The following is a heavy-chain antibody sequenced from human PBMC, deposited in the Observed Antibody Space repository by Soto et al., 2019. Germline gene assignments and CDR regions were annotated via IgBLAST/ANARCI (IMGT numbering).Heavy chain of an antibody. V-gene: IGHV3-30*18. CDR2: ISNDGSDK. J-gene: IGHJ6*02. CDR3: AKEYYYLRYYYYGMDV. D-gene: IGHD1-26*01. CDR1: GFTFSSYG. Sequence: QVQLVESGGGVVQPGRSLRLSCAASGFTFSSYGRHWVRQAPGKGLEWVAVISNDGSDKYYADSVKGRFTISRDNSKNTLYLQVNSLRAEDTAVYYCAKEYYYLRYYYYGMDVWGQGTTVTVSS.